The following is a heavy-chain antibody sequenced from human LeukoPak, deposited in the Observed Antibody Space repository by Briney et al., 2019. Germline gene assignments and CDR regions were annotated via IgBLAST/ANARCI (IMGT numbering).Heavy chain of an antibody. CDR2: MNPNSGNT. V-gene: IGHV1-8*01. CDR1: GYTFTNYD. CDR3: ARGTMVRVVIYT. D-gene: IGHD3-10*01. Sequence: ASVKVSCKASGYTFTNYDINWVRQATGQGLEWMGWMNPNSGNTGYAQQFQGRVSMTRDTSIGTAYMELSSLRSEDTAVYYCARGTMVRVVIYTWGQGTLVTVSS. J-gene: IGHJ5*02.